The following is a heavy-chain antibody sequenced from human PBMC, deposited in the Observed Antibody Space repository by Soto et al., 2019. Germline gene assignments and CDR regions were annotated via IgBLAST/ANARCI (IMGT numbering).Heavy chain of an antibody. J-gene: IGHJ4*02. D-gene: IGHD1-7*01. CDR2: ISPKTGNP. Sequence: EVQLVESGGGLVQPGGSLELSCAASGFTLSDYSMNWVRQAPGKGLEWISYISPKTGNPYYADSVTGRFVISRDKAKNSVSLQMNSLRDEDTAVYYCARSNYAYDYWGQGTLVSVSS. CDR1: GFTLSDYS. V-gene: IGHV3-48*02. CDR3: ARSNYAYDY.